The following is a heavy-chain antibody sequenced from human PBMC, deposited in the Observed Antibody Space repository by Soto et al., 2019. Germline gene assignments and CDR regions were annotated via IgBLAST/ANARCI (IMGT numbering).Heavy chain of an antibody. CDR3: ARALALSGSYLRAFDS. Sequence: SQTLSLTCAISGDSVSSNSAAWNWIRQSPSRGLEWLGRTYYRSKWYNDYAVSVKSRITINPDTSKNQFSLQLNSVTPEDTAVYYCARALALSGSYLRAFDSWGQGTLVTVSS. CDR2: TYYRSKWYN. J-gene: IGHJ4*02. V-gene: IGHV6-1*01. CDR1: GDSVSSNSAA. D-gene: IGHD1-26*01.